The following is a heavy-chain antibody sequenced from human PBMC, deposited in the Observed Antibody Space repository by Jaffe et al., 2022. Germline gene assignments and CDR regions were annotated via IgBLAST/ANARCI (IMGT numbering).Heavy chain of an antibody. CDR3: ARSSGTKLGYFDY. CDR2: IYHSGST. V-gene: IGHV4-38-2*01. CDR1: GYSISSGYY. D-gene: IGHD3-9*01. Sequence: QVQLQESGPGLVKPSETLSLTCAVSGYSISSGYYWGWIRQPPGKGLEWIGSIYHSGSTYYNPSLKSRVTISVDTSKNQFSLKLSSVTAADTAVYYCARSSGTKLGYFDYWGQGTLVTVSS. J-gene: IGHJ4*02.